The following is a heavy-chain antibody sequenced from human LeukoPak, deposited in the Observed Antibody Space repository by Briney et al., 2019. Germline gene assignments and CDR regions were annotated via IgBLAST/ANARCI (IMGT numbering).Heavy chain of an antibody. CDR1: GGTFSSYA. CDR3: ASPSHPDYDFWSGYSH. CDR2: IIPIFGTA. V-gene: IGHV1-69*05. Sequence: SVKVSCKASGGTFSSYAISWVRQAPGQGLEWMGGIIPIFGTANYAQKFQGRVTITTDESTSTAYTELSSLRSEDTAVYYCASPSHPDYDFWSGYSHWGQGTLVTVSS. D-gene: IGHD3-3*01. J-gene: IGHJ4*02.